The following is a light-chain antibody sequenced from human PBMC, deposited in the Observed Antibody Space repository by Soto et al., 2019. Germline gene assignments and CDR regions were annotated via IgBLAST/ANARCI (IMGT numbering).Light chain of an antibody. CDR3: ATWDDSLSGVV. J-gene: IGLJ2*01. V-gene: IGLV1-47*01. CDR1: SSNIGSNY. CDR2: RNN. Sequence: QSVLTQPPSASGTPGQRVTISCSGSSSNIGSNYVYWYQHLPGTAPKLLIYRNNQRPSGVPARCSASTSGTSASLAISGLRSEDEDDYYCATWDDSLSGVVFGGGTKLTVL.